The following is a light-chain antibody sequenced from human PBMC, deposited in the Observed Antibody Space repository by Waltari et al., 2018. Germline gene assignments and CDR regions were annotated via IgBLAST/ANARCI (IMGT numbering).Light chain of an antibody. V-gene: IGLV6-57*04. J-gene: IGLJ3*02. CDR2: EDK. Sequence: NFMLNQPHSVSGSPGEPVTISSTPRSSSIYRQFVQWYQQRPGSAPTTVIYEDKQRPFGVPDRFSGSIDSSSNSASLTISGLKTEDEAEYYCQSYDTNNRVFGGGTMLTVL. CDR1: SSSIYRQF. CDR3: QSYDTNNRV.